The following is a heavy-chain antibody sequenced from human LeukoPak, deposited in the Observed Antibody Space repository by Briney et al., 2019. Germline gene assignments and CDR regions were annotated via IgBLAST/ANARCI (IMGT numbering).Heavy chain of an antibody. D-gene: IGHD2-2*03. CDR1: GGSIGNYY. V-gene: IGHV4-4*07. CDR2: THTSGST. CDR3: ARGRWKAGMDSPYYFDY. Sequence: SETLSLTCTVSGGSIGNYYWSWIRQPAGKGQEWIGRTHTSGSTNYNPSLKSRVTMSLDTSTSQFSLKLTSVTAADTAVYYCARGRWKAGMDSPYYFDYWGQGTLVTVSS. J-gene: IGHJ4*02.